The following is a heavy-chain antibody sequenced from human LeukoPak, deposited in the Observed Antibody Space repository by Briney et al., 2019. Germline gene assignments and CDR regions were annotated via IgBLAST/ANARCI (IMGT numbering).Heavy chain of an antibody. Sequence: GASVKVSCKASGGTFSRYVISWVRQAPGQGLEWMGGYIPMFGTANYAQNFQNRVTITADESTSTFSMEVSSLRPEDTAVYFCAGASSKWELSFWGQGTLVTVSS. V-gene: IGHV1-69*13. CDR3: AGASSKWELSF. CDR1: GGTFSRYV. D-gene: IGHD1-26*01. CDR2: YIPMFGTA. J-gene: IGHJ4*02.